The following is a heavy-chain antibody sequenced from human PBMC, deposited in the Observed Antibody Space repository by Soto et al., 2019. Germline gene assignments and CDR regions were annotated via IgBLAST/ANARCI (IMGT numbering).Heavy chain of an antibody. Sequence: QVQLVESGGVVVQPGRSLRLSCAASGFTFSSYGMHWVRQAPGKGLEWVAVISYDGSNKYYADSVKGRFTISRDNSKNTLYLQMNSLRAEDTPVYYCADYGSGSSFDYCGQGTLVTVSS. V-gene: IGHV3-30*03. CDR3: ADYGSGSSFDY. D-gene: IGHD3-10*01. CDR1: GFTFSSYG. J-gene: IGHJ4*02. CDR2: ISYDGSNK.